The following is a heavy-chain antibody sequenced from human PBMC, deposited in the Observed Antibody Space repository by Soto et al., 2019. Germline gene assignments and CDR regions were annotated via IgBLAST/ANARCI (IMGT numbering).Heavy chain of an antibody. V-gene: IGHV4-39*01. Sequence: QLQLQESGPGLVRSSETLSLTCSVSGASISTSSDFWGWIRQAPGKGLEWIGNVYQSGNTRLNPSLKSRVSIFVDRSKNQFSLELNSATAADRAVYYCARQPESTSYFDYWGQGILVTVSS. CDR2: VYQSGNT. CDR1: GASISTSSDF. CDR3: ARQPESTSYFDY. J-gene: IGHJ4*02. D-gene: IGHD2-2*01.